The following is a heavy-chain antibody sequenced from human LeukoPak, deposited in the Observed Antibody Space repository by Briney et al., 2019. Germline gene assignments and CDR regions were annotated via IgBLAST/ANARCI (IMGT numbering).Heavy chain of an antibody. CDR3: ARGYCSGGSCYSYYYYSYMDV. CDR2: IYYSGIT. V-gene: IGHV4-59*12. D-gene: IGHD2-15*01. CDR1: GGSISSYY. J-gene: IGHJ6*03. Sequence: SETLSLTCSVSGGSISSYYWSWIRQPPGKGLEWIGYIYYSGITNYNPSLKSRVTISVDTSKNQFSLKLSSVTAADTAVYYCARGYCSGGSCYSYYYYSYMDVWGKGTTVTVSS.